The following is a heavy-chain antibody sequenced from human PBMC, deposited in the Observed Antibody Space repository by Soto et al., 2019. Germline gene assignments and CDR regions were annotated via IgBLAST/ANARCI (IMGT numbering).Heavy chain of an antibody. CDR2: ISYDGSNK. J-gene: IGHJ4*02. CDR1: GFTFSSYG. Sequence: QVQLVESGGGVVQPGRSLRLSCAASGFTFSSYGMHWVRQAPGKGLEWVAVISYDGSNKYYADSVKGRFTISRDNSKNTLYLQMNSLRAEDTAVYYCAKDGNPPWLVYSIDYWGQGTLVTVSS. CDR3: AKDGNPPWLVYSIDY. D-gene: IGHD6-19*01. V-gene: IGHV3-30*18.